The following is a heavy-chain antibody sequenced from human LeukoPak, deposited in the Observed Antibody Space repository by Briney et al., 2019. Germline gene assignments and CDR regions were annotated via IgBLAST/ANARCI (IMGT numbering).Heavy chain of an antibody. CDR3: ARGLGITIFGVVSSLWFDP. CDR1: GGSFSGHY. Sequence: PSETLSLTCAVYGGSFSGHYWSWIRQPPGKGLEWIGEINHSGSTNYNPSLKSRVTISVDTSKNQFSLKLSSVTAADTAVYYCARGLGITIFGVVSSLWFDPWGQGTLVSVSS. CDR2: INHSGST. V-gene: IGHV4-34*01. D-gene: IGHD3-3*01. J-gene: IGHJ5*02.